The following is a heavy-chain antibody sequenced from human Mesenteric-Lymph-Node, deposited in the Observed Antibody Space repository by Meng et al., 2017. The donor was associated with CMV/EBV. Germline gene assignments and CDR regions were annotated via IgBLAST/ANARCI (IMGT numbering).Heavy chain of an antibody. CDR3: ARAAYYDFWSGYYPDTNNWFDP. CDR1: GGSFSGYY. V-gene: IGHV4-34*01. D-gene: IGHD3-3*01. Sequence: SETLSLTCAVYGGSFSGYYWSWIRQPPGKGLEWIGEINHSGSTNYNPSLKSRVTISVDTSKNQFSLKLSSVTAADTAVYYCARAAYYDFWSGYYPDTNNWFDPWGQGTLVTVSS. J-gene: IGHJ5*02. CDR2: INHSGST.